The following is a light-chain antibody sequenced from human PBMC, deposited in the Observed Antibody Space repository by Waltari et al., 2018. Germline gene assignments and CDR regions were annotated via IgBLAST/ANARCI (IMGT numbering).Light chain of an antibody. J-gene: IGKJ1*01. Sequence: IQMTQSPSTLSASAGARVAITCRASQSVNTWFDWYQPRPGKAPNLLIYRASSLQSGVPSRFSGRGSGTEFTLTINSLQPDDFASYYCQQYNSFPWTFGQGTKVEIK. CDR1: QSVNTW. CDR2: RAS. V-gene: IGKV1-5*03. CDR3: QQYNSFPWT.